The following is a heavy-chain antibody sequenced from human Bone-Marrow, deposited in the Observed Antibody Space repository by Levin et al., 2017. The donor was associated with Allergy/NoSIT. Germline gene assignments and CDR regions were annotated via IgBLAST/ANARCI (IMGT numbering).Heavy chain of an antibody. V-gene: IGHV3-21*01. Sequence: GGSLRLSCAASGFNFSTYNMNWVRQAPGKALEWVSSINSGSTDIYYADSLKGRFTISRDNAENSLYLQMHVLRAGDTAGYYCARDRTYGILREYGMDVWGQGTTVTVSS. CDR1: GFNFSTYN. CDR3: ARDRTYGILREYGMDV. D-gene: IGHD3-9*01. J-gene: IGHJ6*02. CDR2: INSGSTDI.